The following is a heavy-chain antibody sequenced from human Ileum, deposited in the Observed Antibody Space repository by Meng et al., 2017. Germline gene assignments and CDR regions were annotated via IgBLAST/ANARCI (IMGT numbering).Heavy chain of an antibody. Sequence: VHAGVTVKKPGAPVKIPCKASGYPFTRHYIHWWRQAPGQGLERMGWINGGTGNTECSQNIPGRITFTRDTAASTVYMELSSLRSEDTAVFYCARVAVTGIGYFQYWGQGTLVTVSS. CDR3: ARVAVTGIGYFQY. D-gene: IGHD6-19*01. CDR2: INGGTGNT. V-gene: IGHV1-3*01. CDR1: GYPFTRHY. J-gene: IGHJ1*01.